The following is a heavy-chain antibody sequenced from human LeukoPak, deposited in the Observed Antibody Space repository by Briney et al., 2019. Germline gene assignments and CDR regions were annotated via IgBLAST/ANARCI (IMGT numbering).Heavy chain of an antibody. CDR1: GYSFSSYW. D-gene: IGHD3-10*01. CDR2: IYPGDPYT. J-gene: IGHJ4*02. Sequence: GESLKISCKGSGYSFSSYWIGWLRQMPGKRLEWLGIIYPGDPYTRYRPSFQGQVTMSADKSISTAYLQWSRLKASDTALYYCARDYSGSGILDYWGQGTLVTVSS. CDR3: ARDYSGSGILDY. V-gene: IGHV5-51*01.